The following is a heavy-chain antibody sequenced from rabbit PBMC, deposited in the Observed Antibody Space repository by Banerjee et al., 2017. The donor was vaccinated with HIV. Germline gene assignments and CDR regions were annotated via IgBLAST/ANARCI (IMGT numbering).Heavy chain of an antibody. Sequence: QERLVESGGGLVKPEGSLKLSCTASGFSFSNNYVMCWVRQAPGKGLEWIACINAISGKAVYASWAKGRFTFSRTSSTTVTLQVTSLTAADTATYFCARGSAAMTMVITGYYFNLWGPGTLVTVS. CDR2: INAISGKA. J-gene: IGHJ4*02. D-gene: IGHD2-1*01. CDR3: ARGSAAMTMVITGYYFNL. CDR1: GFSFSNNYV. V-gene: IGHV1S45*01.